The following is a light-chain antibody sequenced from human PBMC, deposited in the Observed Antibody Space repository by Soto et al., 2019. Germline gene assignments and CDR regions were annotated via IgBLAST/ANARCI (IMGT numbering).Light chain of an antibody. CDR1: SSDVGGYNY. CDR2: EVS. J-gene: IGLJ1*01. Sequence: QSALTQPPSASGSPGQSVTISCTGPSSDVGGYNYVSWYQQHPGKAPKLMIYEVSKRPSGVPDRFSGSKSGNTASLTVSGLQAEDEADYYCTSYAGSNNFFYVFGTGTKLTVL. CDR3: TSYAGSNNFFYV. V-gene: IGLV2-8*01.